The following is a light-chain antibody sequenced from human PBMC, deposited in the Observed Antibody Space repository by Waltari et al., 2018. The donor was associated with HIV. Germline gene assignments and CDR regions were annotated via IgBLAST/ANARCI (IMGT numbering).Light chain of an antibody. J-gene: IGLJ2*01. CDR2: GKN. CDR3: NSRDSSGDHLK. CDR1: SLRTYY. Sequence: SSELTQDPAVSVALGQTVRITCQGDSLRTYYASWYQQKPGQAPVLFIYGKNVRPSGSPDRVSGSNSGNTASLTITGAQAEDEGDYYCNSRDSSGDHLKFGGGTKLTVL. V-gene: IGLV3-19*01.